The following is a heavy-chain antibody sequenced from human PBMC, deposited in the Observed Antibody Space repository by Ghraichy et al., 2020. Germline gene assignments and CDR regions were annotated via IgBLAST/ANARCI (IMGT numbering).Heavy chain of an antibody. CDR3: TTDGSQAYYYGSGSPSACDY. D-gene: IGHD3-10*01. J-gene: IGHJ4*02. CDR1: GFTFSNAW. V-gene: IGHV3-15*01. Sequence: GGSLRLSCAASGFTFSNAWMSWVRQAPGKGLEWVGRIKSKTDGGTTDYAAPVKGRFTISRDDSKNTLYLQMNSLKTEDTAVYYCTTDGSQAYYYGSGSPSACDYWGQGTLVTVSS. CDR2: IKSKTDGGTT.